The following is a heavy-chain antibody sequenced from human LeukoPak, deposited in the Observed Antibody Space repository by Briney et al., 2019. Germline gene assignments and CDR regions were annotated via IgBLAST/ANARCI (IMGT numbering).Heavy chain of an antibody. CDR3: ARVGAAGAFDI. D-gene: IGHD6-13*01. Sequence: GGSLRLSCAASGFTFSSYAMHWFRQVPGKGLEYVSAVTAKGDSTYYANSVMGRFTISRDNSKNTLYLQMGSLRTEDMALYHCARVGAAGAFDIWGQGTMVTVSS. V-gene: IGHV3-64*01. CDR2: VTAKGDST. CDR1: GFTFSSYA. J-gene: IGHJ3*02.